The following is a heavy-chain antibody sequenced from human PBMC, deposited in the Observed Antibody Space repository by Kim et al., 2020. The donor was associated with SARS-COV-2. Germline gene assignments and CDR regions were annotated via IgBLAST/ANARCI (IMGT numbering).Heavy chain of an antibody. J-gene: IGHJ2*01. CDR2: ISYDGTNK. CDR3: ARAPRGGESCSGGTCYYEYWYNDL. V-gene: IGHV3-33*05. CDR1: GFTFNNYG. D-gene: IGHD2-15*01. Sequence: GGSLRLSCAASGFTFNNYGMHWVRQAPGKGLEWVAVISYDGTNKYYADSVKGRFTISRDNSKNTLYVQMNSLRVDDTAVYYCARAPRGGESCSGGTCYYEYWYNDLWGRGTLVTVTS.